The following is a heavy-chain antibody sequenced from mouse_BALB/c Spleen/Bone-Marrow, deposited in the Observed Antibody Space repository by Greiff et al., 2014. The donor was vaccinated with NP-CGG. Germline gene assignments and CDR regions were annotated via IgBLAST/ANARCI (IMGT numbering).Heavy chain of an antibody. CDR3: SRRAHYFGSGLDY. J-gene: IGHJ2*01. CDR2: ILPGSGNT. CDR1: GYIFSSYW. D-gene: IGHD1-1*01. Sequence: VQLQQSGAELMKPGASVTISCKATGYIFSSYWIEWIKQRPGHGFEWIGEILPGSGNTSYNEKFRDKATFTAETSSNIAYMQLSSLTSEDSAVYYCSRRAHYFGSGLDYWGQGTTLTVSS. V-gene: IGHV1-9*01.